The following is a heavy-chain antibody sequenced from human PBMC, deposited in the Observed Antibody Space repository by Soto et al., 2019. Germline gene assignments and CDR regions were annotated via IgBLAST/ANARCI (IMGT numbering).Heavy chain of an antibody. J-gene: IGHJ4*02. CDR1: CDSISFYS. CDR3: ATEGPPSVVTATGFQF. Sequence: PSDTLSLTCTVSCDSISFYSWTWIRQPAGKGLEWIGRIYSSGSTNYNPSLKSRITMSVDTSKNQFSLKLTSVTAADTAVYFCATEGPPSVVTATGFQFWGQGTPVTVSS. D-gene: IGHD2-21*02. CDR2: IYSSGST. V-gene: IGHV4-4*07.